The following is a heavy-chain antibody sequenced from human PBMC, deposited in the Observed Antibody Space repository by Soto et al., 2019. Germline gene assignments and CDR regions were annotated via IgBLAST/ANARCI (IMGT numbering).Heavy chain of an antibody. Sequence: ASVKVSCKASGYTFTSYGISWVRQAPGQGLEWMGWISANNGNTNYAQKLQGRVTMSTDTSTSTAYMELRSLRSDDTAVYYCARGGVTMVRGVNAWFDPWGQGTLVTVSS. D-gene: IGHD3-10*01. CDR1: GYTFTSYG. CDR2: ISANNGNT. V-gene: IGHV1-18*01. CDR3: ARGGVTMVRGVNAWFDP. J-gene: IGHJ5*02.